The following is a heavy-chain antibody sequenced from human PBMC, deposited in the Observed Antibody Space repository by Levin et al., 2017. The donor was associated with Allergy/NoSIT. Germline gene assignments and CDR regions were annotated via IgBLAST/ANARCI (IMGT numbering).Heavy chain of an antibody. CDR2: INHSGST. CDR1: GGSFSGYY. CDR3: ARVPLSCLGSTSCYGYYYGMDV. Sequence: PSETLSLTCAVYGGSFSGYYWSWIRQPPGKGLEWIGEINHSGSTNYNPSLKSRVTISVDTSKNQFSLKLSSVTAADTAVYYCARVPLSCLGSTSCYGYYYGMDVWGQGTTVTVSS. V-gene: IGHV4-34*01. D-gene: IGHD2-2*01. J-gene: IGHJ6*02.